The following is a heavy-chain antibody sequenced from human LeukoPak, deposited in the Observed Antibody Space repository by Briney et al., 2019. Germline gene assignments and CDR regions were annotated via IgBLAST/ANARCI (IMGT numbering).Heavy chain of an antibody. V-gene: IGHV1-46*02. Sequence: EASVKVSCKASEYSFNSYYMHWVRQAPGQGLEWMGMINPGGGTTTHTQKFQGRVTMTSDTSTSTVHMQLSSLRSDDTAIYYCATDSSGWFPPPYFCYAMDVWGQGTTITVSS. CDR2: INPGGGTT. CDR1: EYSFNSYY. D-gene: IGHD6-19*01. CDR3: ATDSSGWFPPPYFCYAMDV. J-gene: IGHJ6*02.